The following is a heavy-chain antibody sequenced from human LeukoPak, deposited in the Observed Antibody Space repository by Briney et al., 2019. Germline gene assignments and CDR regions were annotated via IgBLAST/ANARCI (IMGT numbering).Heavy chain of an antibody. CDR1: GGTFSSYA. V-gene: IGHV1-18*01. D-gene: IGHD3-10*01. CDR3: ARDGRFGELFDY. J-gene: IGHJ4*02. CDR2: ISAYNGNT. Sequence: ASVKVSCKASGGTFSSYAISWVRQAPGQGLEWMGWISAYNGNTNYAQKFQDRVTMTTDTSTSTAYMELRSLRSDDTAVYYCARDGRFGELFDYWGQGTLVTVSS.